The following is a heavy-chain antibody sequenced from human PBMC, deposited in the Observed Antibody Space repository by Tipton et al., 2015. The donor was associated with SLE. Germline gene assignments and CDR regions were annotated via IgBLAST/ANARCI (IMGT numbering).Heavy chain of an antibody. V-gene: IGHV4-59*07. CDR1: GDSIRSYY. CDR3: ARADGSYFYYFMDV. J-gene: IGHJ6*03. Sequence: TLSLTCTVSGDSIRSYYWSWIRQPPGKGLEWIGNISYSGSTNYNPSLKSRVTISVDTSKNQFSLGLSSVTAADSAVYYCARADGSYFYYFMDVWGKGTTVTVSS. D-gene: IGHD3-10*01. CDR2: ISYSGST.